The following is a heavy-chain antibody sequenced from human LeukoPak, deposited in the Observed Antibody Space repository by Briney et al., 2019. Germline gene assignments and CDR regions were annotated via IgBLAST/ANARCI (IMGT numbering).Heavy chain of an antibody. CDR1: GFTFSSYA. CDR2: ISYDGSNK. CDR3: ARDTGYSSSWLFDY. D-gene: IGHD6-13*01. J-gene: IGHJ4*02. V-gene: IGHV3-30-3*01. Sequence: PGGSLRPSCAASGFTFSSYAMHWVRQAPGKGLEGVAVISYDGSNKYYADSVKGRFTISRDNSKNTLYLQMNSLRAEDTAVYYCARDTGYSSSWLFDYWGQGTLVTVSS.